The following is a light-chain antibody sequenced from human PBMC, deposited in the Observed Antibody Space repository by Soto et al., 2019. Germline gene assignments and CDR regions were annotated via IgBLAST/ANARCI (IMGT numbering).Light chain of an antibody. Sequence: QSPVTLSVSPGEGATLSCRASQSVSINLAWFQQKPGQAPRLLIYGASTRATGIPARFSGGGSGTEFTLTISSLQSEDFAVYYCQQYNDWPRTFAQGTK. CDR3: QQYNDWPRT. CDR1: QSVSIN. J-gene: IGKJ1*01. CDR2: GAS. V-gene: IGKV3-15*01.